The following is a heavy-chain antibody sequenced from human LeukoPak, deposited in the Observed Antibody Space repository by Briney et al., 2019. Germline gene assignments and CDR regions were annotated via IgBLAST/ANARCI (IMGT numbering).Heavy chain of an antibody. CDR2: INAGNGNT. CDR1: GYTFTSYA. CDR3: ARDPAPGYCSSTSCWLDWYFDL. D-gene: IGHD2-2*01. Sequence: ASVTVSCKASGYTFTSYAMHWVRQAPGQRLEWMGWINAGNGNTKYSQKFQGRVTITRDTSASTAYMELRSLRSDDTAVYYCARDPAPGYCSSTSCWLDWYFDLWGRGTLVTVSS. V-gene: IGHV1-3*01. J-gene: IGHJ2*01.